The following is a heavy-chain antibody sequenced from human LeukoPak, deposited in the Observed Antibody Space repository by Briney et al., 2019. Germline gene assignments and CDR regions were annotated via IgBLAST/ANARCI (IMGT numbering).Heavy chain of an antibody. CDR1: GDSISSSPYY. V-gene: IGHV4-39*01. Sequence: KPSETLSLTCTVSGDSISSSPYYWGWLRQPPGKGLEWIGSIYHSGRTFYNPSLKSRVTVSVDTSKNQFTLRLSSVTAADTAVYYCAGGPIVVVIKAWGQGTLVTVSS. CDR2: IYHSGRT. CDR3: AGGPIVVVIKA. D-gene: IGHD3-22*01. J-gene: IGHJ4*02.